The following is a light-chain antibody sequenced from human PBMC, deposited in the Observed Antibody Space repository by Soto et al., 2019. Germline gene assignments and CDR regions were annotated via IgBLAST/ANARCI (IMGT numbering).Light chain of an antibody. CDR3: QQRSNWPQA. CDR1: QAINNN. V-gene: IGKV3-11*01. Sequence: VLTQAPDTLSVSPGERATLSCRASQAINNNVAWYQLKDGQVPRLLIYGASTRAADVPARFSGSGSGTDFTLTISSLAPEDFAVYYCQQRSNWPQAFGGGTKVDIK. CDR2: GAS. J-gene: IGKJ4*01.